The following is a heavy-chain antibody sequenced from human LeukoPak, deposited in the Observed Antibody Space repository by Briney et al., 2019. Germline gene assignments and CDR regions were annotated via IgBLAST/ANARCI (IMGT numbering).Heavy chain of an antibody. D-gene: IGHD6-19*01. CDR1: GFTFSDYS. Sequence: PGGSLRLSCAASGFTFSDYSFNWVRQAPGKGLEWVSYISSSGSPIYYADSLRGRFTISRDNAKNSLYLQMNSLRAEDTAMYYCVRDPPRTVPGIDFDYWGQGTLVTVSS. CDR3: VRDPPRTVPGIDFDY. V-gene: IGHV3-48*01. J-gene: IGHJ4*02. CDR2: ISSSGSPI.